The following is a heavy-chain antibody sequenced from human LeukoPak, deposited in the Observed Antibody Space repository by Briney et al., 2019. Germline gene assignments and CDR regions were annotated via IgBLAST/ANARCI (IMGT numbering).Heavy chain of an antibody. Sequence: SETLSLTCTVSGGSISSSSYYWGWIRQPPGKGLEWIGFIYYTGSTYYNPSLKSRVTISVDTSKNQFSLKLSSVTAADTAVYYCPRHKASSSWYYFDLWGQGTLVTVSS. J-gene: IGHJ4*02. D-gene: IGHD6-13*01. CDR3: PRHKASSSWYYFDL. CDR2: IYYTGST. CDR1: GGSISSSSYY. V-gene: IGHV4-39*01.